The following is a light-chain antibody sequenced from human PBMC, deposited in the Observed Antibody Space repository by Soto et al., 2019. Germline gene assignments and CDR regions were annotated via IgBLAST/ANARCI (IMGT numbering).Light chain of an antibody. CDR2: GAS. CDR1: QGISSTY. Sequence: EIVLTQSPGTLSLSPGERATLSCRASQGISSTYLAWYQQKPGQAPRLLIYGASRRATGIPDRFSGSGSGTDFALTISGLEPEEFAVYCCQQYAASPPTFGGGTRVEIK. CDR3: QQYAASPPT. V-gene: IGKV3-20*01. J-gene: IGKJ4*01.